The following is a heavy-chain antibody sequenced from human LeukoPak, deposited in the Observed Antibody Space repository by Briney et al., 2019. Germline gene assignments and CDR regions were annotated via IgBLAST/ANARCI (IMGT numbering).Heavy chain of an antibody. J-gene: IGHJ4*02. CDR3: AKDRNSSGWYFDY. CDR2: ISGSGGST. Sequence: GGSLRLSCAASGFTFSSYAMSWVRQAPGKGLEWVSAISGSGGSTYYADSVKGWFTISRDNSKNTLYLQMNSLRAEDTAVYYCAKDRNSSGWYFDYWGQGTLVTVSS. V-gene: IGHV3-23*01. D-gene: IGHD6-19*01. CDR1: GFTFSSYA.